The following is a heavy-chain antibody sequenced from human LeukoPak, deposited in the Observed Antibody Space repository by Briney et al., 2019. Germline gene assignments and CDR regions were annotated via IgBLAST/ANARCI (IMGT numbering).Heavy chain of an antibody. D-gene: IGHD2-15*01. J-gene: IGHJ5*02. CDR3: ARGPRIVVVVAATHYWFDP. CDR2: IYYSGST. V-gene: IGHV4-30-4*01. CDR1: GGSISSGDYY. Sequence: SETLTLTCTVSGGSISSGDYYRSWIRQPQGKGLEWIGYIYYSGSTYYNPSLKSRVTISVDTSKNQFSLKLSSVTAADTDVYYCARGPRIVVVVAATHYWFDPWGQGTLVTVSS.